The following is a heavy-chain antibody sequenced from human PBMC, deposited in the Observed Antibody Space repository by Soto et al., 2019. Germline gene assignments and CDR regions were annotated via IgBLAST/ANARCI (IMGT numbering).Heavy chain of an antibody. CDR3: ATSAVPAAPLYYYYYYGMDV. CDR1: GYTLTELS. D-gene: IGHD2-2*01. V-gene: IGHV1-24*01. CDR2: FDPEDGET. J-gene: IGHJ6*02. Sequence: GASVKVSCKVSGYTLTELSMHWVRQAPGKGLEWMGGFDPEDGETIYAQKFQGRVTMTEDTSTDTAYMELSSLRSEDTAVYYCATSAVPAAPLYYYYYYGMDVWGQGTTVTVSS.